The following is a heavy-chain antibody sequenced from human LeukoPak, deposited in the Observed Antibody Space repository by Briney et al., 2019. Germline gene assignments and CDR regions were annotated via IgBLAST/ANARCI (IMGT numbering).Heavy chain of an antibody. CDR2: IYYSGST. J-gene: IGHJ4*02. Sequence: KPSETLSLTCSVSGGSISSISYYWGWIRQPPGKGLEWIGSIYYSGSTNYNPSLKSRVTISIQTSKNQFSLKLTSVTAADTAIYYRARLPDVSGWPFDYWGQGILVTVSS. CDR3: ARLPDVSGWPFDY. CDR1: GGSISSISYY. V-gene: IGHV4-39*07. D-gene: IGHD6-19*01.